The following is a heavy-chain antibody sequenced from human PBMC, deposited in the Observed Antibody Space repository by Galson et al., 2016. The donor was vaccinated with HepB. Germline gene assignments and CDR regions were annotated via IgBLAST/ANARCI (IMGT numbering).Heavy chain of an antibody. J-gene: IGHJ4*02. CDR2: IHRSSSPI. CDR3: ARDGGVGGNSDH. V-gene: IGHV3-48*04. D-gene: IGHD4-23*01. Sequence: SLRLSCATSGFTFSSYSLTWVRQAPGKGLEWISYIHRSSSPIFYADSVKGRFTIARDNDKNSLFLKLNSLRAEETASYYCARDGGVGGNSDHWGQGTLVIVSS. CDR1: GFTFSSYS.